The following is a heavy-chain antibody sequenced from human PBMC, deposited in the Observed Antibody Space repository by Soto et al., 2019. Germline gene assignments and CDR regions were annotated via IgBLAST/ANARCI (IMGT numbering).Heavy chain of an antibody. Sequence: QITLKESGRTLVEPTQSLTLTCTFSGFSLYTSTVGVGWVRQPRGKALEWLALIYWDDDRRYSPSLKNRLTNTHDGSKNQVVRTSNNMDPVYSCSYYCAHRLTRSGYYFFVVWGQGILVTVSS. CDR3: AHRLTRSGYYFFVV. D-gene: IGHD3-22*01. V-gene: IGHV2-5*02. CDR2: IYWDDDR. J-gene: IGHJ3*01. CDR1: GFSLYTSTVG.